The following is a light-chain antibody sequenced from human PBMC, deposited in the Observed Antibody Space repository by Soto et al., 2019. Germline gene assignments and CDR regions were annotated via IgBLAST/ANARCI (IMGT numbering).Light chain of an antibody. CDR3: SSYTSSSTLYV. Sequence: QSALTQPASVSGSPGQSITISCTGTSSDVGGYNFVSWYQHHPGKAPQLMIFEVSNRPSGISYRFSGSKSGNTASLTISGLQAEDEADYYCSSYTSSSTLYVLGTGTKVTVL. CDR1: SSDVGGYNF. CDR2: EVS. V-gene: IGLV2-14*01. J-gene: IGLJ1*01.